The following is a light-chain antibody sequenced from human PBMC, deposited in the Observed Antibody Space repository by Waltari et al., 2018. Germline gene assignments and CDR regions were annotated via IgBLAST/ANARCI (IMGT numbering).Light chain of an antibody. Sequence: QSALTQPASVSGSPGQSITISCTGTRRDVGGYNYVPWYQQDPGKAPKLIFYEVTNRASGVSNRFSGSKSGNTASLTISGLQAEDEADYYCISYTSTGTVWVFGGGTKLTVL. J-gene: IGLJ3*02. CDR2: EVT. V-gene: IGLV2-14*01. CDR3: ISYTSTGTVWV. CDR1: RRDVGGYNY.